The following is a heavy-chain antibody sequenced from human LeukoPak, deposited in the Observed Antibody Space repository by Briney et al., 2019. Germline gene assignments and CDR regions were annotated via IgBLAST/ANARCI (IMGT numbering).Heavy chain of an antibody. D-gene: IGHD1-14*01. CDR3: ARRLNREGLYYFDY. CDR2: IYYSGST. J-gene: IGHJ4*02. CDR1: GGSISSYY. V-gene: IGHV4-59*08. Sequence: SETLSLTCTVSGGSISSYYWSWIRQPPGKGLEWIGHIYYSGSTNYNPSLKSRVTISVDTSKNQFSLKLSSVTAADTAVYYCARRLNREGLYYFDYWGQGTLVTVSS.